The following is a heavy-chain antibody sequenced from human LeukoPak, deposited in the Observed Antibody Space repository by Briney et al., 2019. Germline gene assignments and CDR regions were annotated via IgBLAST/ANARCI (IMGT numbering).Heavy chain of an antibody. Sequence: SGGSLRLSCAASGFTFSSYGMHWVRQAPGKGLEWVAFIRYDGRNKYYADSVKGRFTISRDNSKNTLYLQMNSLRAEDTAVYYCAKDLQDYYGSGSPFDYWGRGTLVTVSS. V-gene: IGHV3-30*02. D-gene: IGHD3-10*01. CDR3: AKDLQDYYGSGSPFDY. CDR1: GFTFSSYG. CDR2: IRYDGRNK. J-gene: IGHJ4*02.